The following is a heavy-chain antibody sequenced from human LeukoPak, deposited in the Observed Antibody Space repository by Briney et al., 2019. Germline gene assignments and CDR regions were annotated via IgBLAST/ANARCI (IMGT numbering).Heavy chain of an antibody. D-gene: IGHD3-3*01. Sequence: VGSLRLSSAASGLAFSSYAMSWVRPAPGKGLGWGSTIKVASNTCYADSVKGRFTISRDNSRNTVYLQMTRLRADDTAVYYCADYGVSGVRNNFYWGQGTLVTVSS. J-gene: IGHJ4*02. V-gene: IGHV3-23*01. CDR1: GLAFSSYA. CDR3: ADYGVSGVRNNFY. CDR2: IKVASNT.